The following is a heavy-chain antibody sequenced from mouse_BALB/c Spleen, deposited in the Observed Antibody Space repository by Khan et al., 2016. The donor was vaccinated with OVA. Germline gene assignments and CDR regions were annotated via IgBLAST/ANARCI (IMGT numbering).Heavy chain of an antibody. D-gene: IGHD1-2*01. V-gene: IGHV1-4*02. CDR3: ASRRLRVDY. Sequence: VQLQQSAAELARPGASVKMSCKASGYSFTTYTIHWVKQRPGQGLEWIGNINPSSGYIEYNQKFKDKTTLTADKSSSTAYMQLSSLTSEDSAVYYCASRRLRVDYWGQGTSVTVSS. CDR1: GYSFTTYT. CDR2: INPSSGYI. J-gene: IGHJ4*01.